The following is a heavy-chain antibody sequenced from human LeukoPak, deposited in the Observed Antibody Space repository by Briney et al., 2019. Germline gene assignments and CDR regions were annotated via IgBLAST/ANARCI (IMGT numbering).Heavy chain of an antibody. CDR2: IIPIFGTA. D-gene: IGHD1-26*01. J-gene: IGHJ5*02. CDR3: ARGGVSWFDP. CDR1: GGTFSSYA. Sequence: SVKVSCKASGGTFSSYAISWVRQAPGQGLEWMGGIIPIFGTANYAQKFQGRVTMTRDTSTSTVYMELSSLRSEDTAVYYCARGGVSWFDPWGQGTLVTVSS. V-gene: IGHV1-69*05.